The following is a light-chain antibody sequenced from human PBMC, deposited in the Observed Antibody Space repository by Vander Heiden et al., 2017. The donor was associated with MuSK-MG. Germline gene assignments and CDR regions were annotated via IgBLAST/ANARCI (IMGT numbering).Light chain of an antibody. J-gene: IGKJ2*01. CDR3: QHSYSPYT. CDR1: QSISSY. V-gene: IGKV1-39*01. CDR2: AAS. Sequence: DIQMTQSPSSLSASVGDRVTITCRASQSISSYLHWYQQIPVQAPKLLIYAASSLQSGVPSRFRGSGFGTDFTLTISSLQPEDFATYYWQHSYSPYTFGQGTKLEIK.